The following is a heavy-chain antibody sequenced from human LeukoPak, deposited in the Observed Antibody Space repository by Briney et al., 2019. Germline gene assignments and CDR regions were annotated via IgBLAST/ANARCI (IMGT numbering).Heavy chain of an antibody. CDR1: GGSFSLYH. D-gene: IGHD6-25*01. J-gene: IGHJ4*02. CDR3: ATDSQSSVYYF. CDR2: VNRWGST. Sequence: SETLSLTCAVYGGSFSLYHWSWIRQSPGKGLEWIGEVNRWGSTDYNPSLESRVTISVDRSKNQFSLNLRSLTAADTAVYYCATDSQSSVYYFWGQGALVTVSS. V-gene: IGHV4-34*01.